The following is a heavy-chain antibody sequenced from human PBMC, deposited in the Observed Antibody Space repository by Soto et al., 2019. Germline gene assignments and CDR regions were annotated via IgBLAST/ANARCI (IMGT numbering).Heavy chain of an antibody. D-gene: IGHD1-26*01. J-gene: IGHJ6*02. V-gene: IGHV3-13*04. Sequence: EVQLVESGGGLVQPGGSLRLSCAASGFTFSSYDMHWVRQATGKGLEWVSAIGTAGDTYYPGSVKGRFTISRENAKNSLYLQMNSLRAGDTAVYYCARGRAPWGMDVWGQGTTVTVSS. CDR2: IGTAGDT. CDR1: GFTFSSYD. CDR3: ARGRAPWGMDV.